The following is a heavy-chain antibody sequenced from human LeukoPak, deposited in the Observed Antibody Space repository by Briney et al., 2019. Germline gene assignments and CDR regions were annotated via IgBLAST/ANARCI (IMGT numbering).Heavy chain of an antibody. D-gene: IGHD3-3*01. Sequence: SETLSLTCTVSGGSISSNNYYWGWIRQPPGKGLEWIGSIYYSGSTYNNPSLKSRVTISVDTTKNQFSLKLSSVTAADTAVYYCARSTYHDFWSGYYTGFLVDYWGRGTLVTVSS. V-gene: IGHV4-39*01. CDR1: GGSISSNNYY. CDR3: ARSTYHDFWSGYYTGFLVDY. J-gene: IGHJ4*02. CDR2: IYYSGST.